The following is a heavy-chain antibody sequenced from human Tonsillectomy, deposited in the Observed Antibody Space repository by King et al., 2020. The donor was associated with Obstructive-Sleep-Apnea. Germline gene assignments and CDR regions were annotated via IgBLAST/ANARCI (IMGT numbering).Heavy chain of an antibody. CDR2: VSNSGST. J-gene: IGHJ4*02. CDR3: VRAPPTASRGRYCSGGSCFLYFDY. CDR1: GASINSYS. V-gene: IGHV4-59*12. D-gene: IGHD2-15*01. Sequence: QLQESGPGLVKPSETLSLACAVSGASINSYSWSWVRQPPGKGLEWIGYVSNSGSTNYNPSLKSRVTISVDTSKNQFSLKLSSVTAADTAVYYCVRAPPTASRGRYCSGGSCFLYFDYWGQGSLVTVSS.